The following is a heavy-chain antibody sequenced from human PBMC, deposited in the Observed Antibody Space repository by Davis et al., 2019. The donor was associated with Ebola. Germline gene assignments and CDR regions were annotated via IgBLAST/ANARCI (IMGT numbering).Heavy chain of an antibody. CDR1: GDSVSSSGAA. D-gene: IGHD6-19*01. CDR3: ASFGWTSRGIEY. J-gene: IGHJ4*02. V-gene: IGHV6-1*01. CDR2: TYYSSKWYY. Sequence: HSQTPSLTCAISGDSVSSSGAAWIWIRQSPSRGLEWLGRTYYSSKWYYDYALSVKSRLTINPDTSRNQLSLQLNSVTPEDTAVYYCASFGWTSRGIEYWGQGTLVTVSS.